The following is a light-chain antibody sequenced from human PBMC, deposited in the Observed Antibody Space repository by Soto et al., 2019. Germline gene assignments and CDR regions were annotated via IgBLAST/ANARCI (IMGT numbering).Light chain of an antibody. V-gene: IGKV1-39*01. Sequence: DVQMTQSPSSLSASLGDRVTITCRASQRISNYLNWYQQKPGKAPKLLIHTASRLESGVPSRFSGSGSGTHFSLTISSLQPEDFAIYYCQQSFTIPLTFGPGTKVHIK. CDR2: TAS. J-gene: IGKJ3*01. CDR1: QRISNY. CDR3: QQSFTIPLT.